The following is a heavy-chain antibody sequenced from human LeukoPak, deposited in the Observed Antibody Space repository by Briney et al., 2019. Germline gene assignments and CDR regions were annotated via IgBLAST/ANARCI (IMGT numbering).Heavy chain of an antibody. D-gene: IGHD3-22*01. Sequence: KASETLSLTCTVSGGSISSYYWSWIRQPPGKGLEWIGYIYYSGSTNYNPSLKSRVTISVDTSKNQFSLKLSSVTAADTAVYYCARDRAGGYYDSSGYFDYWGQGTLVTVSS. J-gene: IGHJ4*02. CDR3: ARDRAGGYYDSSGYFDY. V-gene: IGHV4-59*01. CDR1: GGSISSYY. CDR2: IYYSGST.